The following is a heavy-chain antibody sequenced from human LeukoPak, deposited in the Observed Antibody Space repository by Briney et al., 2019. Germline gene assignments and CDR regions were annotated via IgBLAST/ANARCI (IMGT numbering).Heavy chain of an antibody. CDR1: GFTFSSCG. Sequence: GGSLRLSCAASGFTFSSCGFNWVRQAPGKGLEWVSSIGPTGTDRYYADSVRGRFTISRDNAKNSLYLQMNSLRAEDTAVYYCARFTRRFLLVVDSFDYWGQGTLVTVSS. CDR3: ARFTRRFLLVVDSFDY. J-gene: IGHJ4*02. V-gene: IGHV3-21*01. CDR2: IGPTGTDR. D-gene: IGHD2-15*01.